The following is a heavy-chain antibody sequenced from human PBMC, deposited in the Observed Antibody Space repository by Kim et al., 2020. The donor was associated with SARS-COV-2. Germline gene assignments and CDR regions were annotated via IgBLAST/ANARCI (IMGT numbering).Heavy chain of an antibody. CDR2: ISIGNDNT. CDR3: ARGSGWAFDY. Sequence: ASVKVSCKASGYTFVNYVMHWVRQAPGQRPVWMGLISIGNDNTKFSQKFQGRVTITRDTSASTAYMELTSLRSEDTAIYYCARGSGWAFDYWGQGTLVTV. CDR1: GYTFVNYV. J-gene: IGHJ4*02. V-gene: IGHV1-3*04. D-gene: IGHD6-19*01.